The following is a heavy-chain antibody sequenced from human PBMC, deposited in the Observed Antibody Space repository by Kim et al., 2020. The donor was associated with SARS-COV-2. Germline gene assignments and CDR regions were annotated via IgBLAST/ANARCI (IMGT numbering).Heavy chain of an antibody. CDR3: ATAVSQTYYYGIDV. CDR2: ISVGTGST. Sequence: GGSLRLSCAASGFTFSNYAMNWVRQAPGKGLEWVSAISVGTGSTYYADSVKGRFTISRDNSKSTLSLQMSSLRAEDTAVYYCATAVSQTYYYGIDVWGQGTTVTVSS. CDR1: GFTFSNYA. J-gene: IGHJ6*02. V-gene: IGHV3-23*01. D-gene: IGHD2-8*01.